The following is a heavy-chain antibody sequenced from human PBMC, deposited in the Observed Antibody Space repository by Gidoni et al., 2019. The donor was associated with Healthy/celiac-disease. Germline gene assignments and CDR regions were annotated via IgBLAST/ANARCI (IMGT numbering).Heavy chain of an antibody. Sequence: VQLVQSGAEVKKPGASVQVSCKASGYTFPSYYMHWVRQATGQGLEGMGIINPSGGSTSDAQKFQGRVTMTRDTSTSTVYMELSSLRLEDTAVYYGASHWYSSGWALFDYWGQGTLVTVSS. CDR1: GYTFPSYY. D-gene: IGHD6-19*01. V-gene: IGHV1-46*01. CDR2: INPSGGST. CDR3: ASHWYSSGWALFDY. J-gene: IGHJ4*02.